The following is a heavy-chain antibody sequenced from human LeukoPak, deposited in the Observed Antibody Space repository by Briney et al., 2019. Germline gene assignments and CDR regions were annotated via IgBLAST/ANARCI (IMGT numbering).Heavy chain of an antibody. Sequence: PGGSLRLSCAASGFTFSSYSMNWVRQAPGKGLEWVSSISSSSSYIYYADSVKGRFTISRDNAKNSLYLQMNSLRAEDTAVYYCARSVRRSKGSDYWGQGTLVTVSS. CDR3: ARSVRRSKGSDY. D-gene: IGHD4-23*01. CDR1: GFTFSSYS. V-gene: IGHV3-21*01. J-gene: IGHJ4*02. CDR2: ISSSSSYI.